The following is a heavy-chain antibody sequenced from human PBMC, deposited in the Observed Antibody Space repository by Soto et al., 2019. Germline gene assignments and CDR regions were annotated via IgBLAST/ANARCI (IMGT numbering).Heavy chain of an antibody. J-gene: IGHJ6*02. Sequence: EASVKVSCKVSGYTLTELSMHWVRQAPGQGLEWMGGIIPIFGTANYAQKFQGRVTITADESTSTAYMELSSLRSEDTAVYYCARDHGVPAATNYYYGMDVWGQGTTVTVSS. V-gene: IGHV1-69*13. CDR2: IIPIFGTA. CDR3: ARDHGVPAATNYYYGMDV. CDR1: GYTLTELS. D-gene: IGHD2-2*01.